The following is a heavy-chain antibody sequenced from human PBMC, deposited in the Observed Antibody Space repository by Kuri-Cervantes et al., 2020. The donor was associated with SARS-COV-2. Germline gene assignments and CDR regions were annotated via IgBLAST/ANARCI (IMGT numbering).Heavy chain of an antibody. Sequence: GESLKISCAASGFTFSSYSMNWVRQAPGKGLEWVSSISSSSSYIYYADSVEGRFTISRDNAKNSLYLQMNSLRAEDTAVYYCARENYGDYLAYWGQGTLVTVSS. J-gene: IGHJ4*02. CDR2: ISSSSSYI. CDR3: ARENYGDYLAY. D-gene: IGHD4-17*01. CDR1: GFTFSSYS. V-gene: IGHV3-21*01.